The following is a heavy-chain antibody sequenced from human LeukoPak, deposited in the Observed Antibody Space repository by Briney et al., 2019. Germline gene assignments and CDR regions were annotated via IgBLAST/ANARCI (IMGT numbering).Heavy chain of an antibody. J-gene: IGHJ4*02. CDR1: GFTFSNAW. CDR3: ATGYSSGWYPGGVDY. CDR2: ISSDGSST. Sequence: GGSLRLSCAASGFTFSNAWMHWVRQAPGKGLVGVSRISSDGSSTGYADSVKGRFTISRDNAKNTLYLQMNSLRAEDTAVYYCATGYSSGWYPGGVDYWGQGTLVTVSS. D-gene: IGHD6-19*01. V-gene: IGHV3-74*01.